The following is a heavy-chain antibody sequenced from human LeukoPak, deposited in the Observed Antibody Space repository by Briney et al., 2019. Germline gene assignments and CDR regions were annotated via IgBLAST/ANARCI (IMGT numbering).Heavy chain of an antibody. J-gene: IGHJ3*02. CDR1: GGSISSYY. Sequence: PSETLSLTCTVSGGSISSYYWSWIRQPPGKGLEWIGNIYYSGSTNYNPSLKSRVTISVDTSKNQFSLKLSSVTAADTAVYYCARDNIKIVGAIDAFDIWGQGTMVTVSS. CDR3: ARDNIKIVGAIDAFDI. D-gene: IGHD1-26*01. V-gene: IGHV4-59*01. CDR2: IYYSGST.